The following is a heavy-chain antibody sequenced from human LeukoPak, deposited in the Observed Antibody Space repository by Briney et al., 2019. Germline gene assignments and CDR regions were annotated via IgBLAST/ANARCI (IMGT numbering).Heavy chain of an antibody. V-gene: IGHV3-23*01. CDR2: ISVGGGST. J-gene: IGHJ5*02. Sequence: PGGSLRLSCAASGFTFSSNAMSWVRQAPGKGLEWVSGISVGGGSTFYADSVKGRFTISRDNSKNTLYLQMNSLRGEDTAVYYCAKTGSTVTTLTWFDPWGQGTLVTVSS. CDR1: GFTFSSNA. D-gene: IGHD4-17*01. CDR3: AKTGSTVTTLTWFDP.